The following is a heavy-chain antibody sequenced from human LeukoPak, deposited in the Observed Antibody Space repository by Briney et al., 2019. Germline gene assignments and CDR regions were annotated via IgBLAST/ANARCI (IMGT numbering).Heavy chain of an antibody. CDR1: GFTFSSYE. V-gene: IGHV3-48*03. CDR3: ARMGIGRRRKAFDI. Sequence: GGSLRLSCAASGFTFSSYEMNWVRQAPGKGLEWVSYISSSGSTIYYADSVKGRFTISRDNAKNSLYLQMNSLRAEDTAVYYCARMGIGRRRKAFDISGQGTMVTVSS. CDR2: ISSSGSTI. J-gene: IGHJ3*02. D-gene: IGHD1-14*01.